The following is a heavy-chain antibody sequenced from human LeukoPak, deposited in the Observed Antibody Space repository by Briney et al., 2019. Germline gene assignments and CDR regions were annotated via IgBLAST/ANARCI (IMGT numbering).Heavy chain of an antibody. CDR2: IYYSGST. Sequence: SETLSLTCAVYGGSFSGYYWSWIRQPPGKGLEWIGYIYYSGSTNYNPSLKSRVTISVDTSKSQFSLKLSSVTAADTAVYYCARSTVTTDWFDPWGQGTLVTVSS. CDR3: ARSTVTTDWFDP. V-gene: IGHV4-59*01. J-gene: IGHJ5*02. D-gene: IGHD4-11*01. CDR1: GGSFSGYY.